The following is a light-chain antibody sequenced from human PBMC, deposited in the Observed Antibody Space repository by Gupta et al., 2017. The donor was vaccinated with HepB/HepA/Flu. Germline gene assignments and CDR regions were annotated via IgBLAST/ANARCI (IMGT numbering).Light chain of an antibody. CDR3: CSYAGSRVV. V-gene: IGLV2-11*01. J-gene: IGLJ2*01. CDR2: DVS. Sequence: ALTQPRPVSGSPGQSVTIPCTGTSNDVGAYKYVSWYQQHPGEAPKLMIFDVSKRPSGVPDRFSGSKSGNTASLTISGLQAEDEADYYCCSYAGSRVVFGGGTKLTVL. CDR1: SNDVGAYKY.